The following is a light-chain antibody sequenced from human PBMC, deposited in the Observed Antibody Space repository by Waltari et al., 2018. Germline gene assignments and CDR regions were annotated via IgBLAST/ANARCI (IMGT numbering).Light chain of an antibody. V-gene: IGLV5-45*03. Sequence: QAVLTQPSSLSASPGAPVSLTCTLRSGINVGTYRINWYQQKAGSPPQFLLRYKSDSDKEQGSGGPSGFSGSKDASANAGILLISGLQSEDEADYYCMIWHSNAYVFGTGTKVTVL. CDR2: YKSDSDK. J-gene: IGLJ1*01. CDR3: MIWHSNAYV. CDR1: SGINVGTYR.